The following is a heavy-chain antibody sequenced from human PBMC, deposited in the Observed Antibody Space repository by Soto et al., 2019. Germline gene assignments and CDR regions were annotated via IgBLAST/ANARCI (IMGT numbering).Heavy chain of an antibody. Sequence: QVQLVESGGGVVQPGRSLRLSCAASGFTFSSYGLHWVRQAPGKGLEWVAVIWNDGSNKNYADSVKGRFTISRDNSKNTLYLQMNSLRDEDTAVYSCARGGSRYYYGLDVWGQGTTVTVSS. CDR1: GFTFSSYG. V-gene: IGHV3-33*01. CDR2: IWNDGSNK. CDR3: ARGGSRYYYGLDV. D-gene: IGHD3-16*01. J-gene: IGHJ6*02.